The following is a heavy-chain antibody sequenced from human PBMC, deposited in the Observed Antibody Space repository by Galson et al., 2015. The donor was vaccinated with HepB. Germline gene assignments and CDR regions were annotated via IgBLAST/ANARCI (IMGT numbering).Heavy chain of an antibody. CDR2: ISSSSDYT. CDR1: GFTFSNYN. CDR3: ARARYATSPPDS. J-gene: IGHJ5*01. Sequence: SLRLSCAASGFTFSNYNLNWVRQAPGKGLEWVASISSSSDYTYYADSLKGRFTISRDNAKNSLYLQMNSLRPDDTAVYYCARARYATSPPDSWGQGTLVTVSS. D-gene: IGHD2-2*01. V-gene: IGHV3-21*04.